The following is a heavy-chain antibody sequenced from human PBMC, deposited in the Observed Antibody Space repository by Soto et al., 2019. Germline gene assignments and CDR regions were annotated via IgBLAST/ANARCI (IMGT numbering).Heavy chain of an antibody. V-gene: IGHV1-69*02. J-gene: IGHJ4*02. CDR2: IIPMLRMS. CDR1: AGTFDSYT. Sequence: QVQLVQSGAEVKKPGSSVKVSCSASAGTFDSYTISWVRQVPGQRLEWMGRIIPMLRMSNFAENFQGRVSSAADESTRAVFMVTSKLSSDDIAVYFCATIYGASRTHVDHWGQGTPVTV. D-gene: IGHD2-8*01. CDR3: ATIYGASRTHVDH.